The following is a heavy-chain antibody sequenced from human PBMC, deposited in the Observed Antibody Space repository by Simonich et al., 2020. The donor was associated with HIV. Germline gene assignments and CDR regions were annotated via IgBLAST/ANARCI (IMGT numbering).Heavy chain of an antibody. CDR3: ATNPYYFGSGSETYYFDY. Sequence: EVQVVQSGAEVKKPGATVKISCKVSGYSFTDYYMHWVQQAPGRGLEWMGLVDPEDGETILAGKFQGRVTITADTSTDTAYMELGSLRSEDTAVYYCATNPYYFGSGSETYYFDYWGQGTLVTVSS. V-gene: IGHV1-69-2*01. D-gene: IGHD3-10*01. CDR1: GYSFTDYY. J-gene: IGHJ4*02. CDR2: VDPEDGET.